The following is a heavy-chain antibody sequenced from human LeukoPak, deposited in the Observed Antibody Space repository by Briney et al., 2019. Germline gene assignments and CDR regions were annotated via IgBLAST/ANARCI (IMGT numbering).Heavy chain of an antibody. V-gene: IGHV1-8*01. J-gene: IGHJ4*02. CDR3: VRSLAVDGTRAY. CDR2: MNPLSGNT. D-gene: IGHD6-19*01. Sequence: ASVKVSCKASGYSFVTSDINWVRQAAGQGLEWIGWMNPLSGNTGYAQKFQGRVTMTRNTSTGTAYMELSSLRSEDTAVYYCVRSLAVDGTRAYWGQGTPVIVSS. CDR1: GYSFVTSD.